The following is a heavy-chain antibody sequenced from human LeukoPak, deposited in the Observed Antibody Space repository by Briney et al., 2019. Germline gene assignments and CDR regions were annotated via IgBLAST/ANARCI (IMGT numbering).Heavy chain of an antibody. CDR3: ARGMAVAYDYNWFDP. CDR2: INASGGT. J-gene: IGHJ5*02. CDR1: GGSISSYY. Sequence: SETLSLTCSVSGGSISSYYWSWIRQTAGKGLEWIGRINASGGTRFNPSLKSRVTMSVDTSKNQFSLKLSSVTAADTAVYFCARGMAVAYDYNWFDPWGQGTLVTVSS. V-gene: IGHV4-4*07. D-gene: IGHD5-12*01.